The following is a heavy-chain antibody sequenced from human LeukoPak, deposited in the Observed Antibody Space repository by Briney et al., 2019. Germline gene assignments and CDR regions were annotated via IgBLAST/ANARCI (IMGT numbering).Heavy chain of an antibody. CDR2: ISPTVGIA. V-gene: IGHV1-69*02. D-gene: IGHD6-19*01. CDR1: GGTFSSYT. Sequence: GSSVKVSCKASGGTFSSYTISWVRQAPGQGLEWMGRISPTVGIAKYAQKFQGRVTITADKSTSTAYMELNSLRSEDTAVYHCVTAVAVAAPFDYWGQGSLVTVSS. CDR3: VTAVAVAAPFDY. J-gene: IGHJ4*02.